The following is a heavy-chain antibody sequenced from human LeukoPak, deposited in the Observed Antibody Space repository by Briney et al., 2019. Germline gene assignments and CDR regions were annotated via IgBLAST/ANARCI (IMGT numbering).Heavy chain of an antibody. CDR1: GFTFSSYS. J-gene: IGHJ5*02. CDR3: AILPILSLPIA. CDR2: ISSSSSYI. Sequence: GGSLTLSCAASGFTFSSYSMNWVRQAPGKGLEWVSSISSSSSYIYYADSVKGRFTISRDNAKNSLYLQMNSLRAEDTAVYYCAILPILSLPIAWGQGTLVTVSS. V-gene: IGHV3-21*01. D-gene: IGHD2-21*01.